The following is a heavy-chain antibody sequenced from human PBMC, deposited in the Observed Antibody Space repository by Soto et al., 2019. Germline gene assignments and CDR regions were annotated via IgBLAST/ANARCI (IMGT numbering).Heavy chain of an antibody. J-gene: IGHJ4*02. CDR2: ISSSGTTI. V-gene: IGHV3-11*01. D-gene: IGHD3-22*01. CDR3: PRDEGYYDSTGAYPHYFDD. Sequence: GGSLRLSCAASGFTFSDYYMTWIRQAPGKGLEWISYISSSGTTIYNADSWKGRFTISRGNAKSSLYLQMNSLRVEDTAVYYCPRDEGYYDSTGAYPHYFDDGGQG. CDR1: GFTFSDYY.